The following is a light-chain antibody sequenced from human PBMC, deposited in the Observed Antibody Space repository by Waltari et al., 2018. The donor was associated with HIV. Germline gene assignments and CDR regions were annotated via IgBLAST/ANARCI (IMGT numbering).Light chain of an antibody. Sequence: QSALTQPASVSGSPGQSITISCTGTSSDVGSYNLVPWYQQHPGKAPKPMIYEVSKRPSGVSNRFSGSKSGNTASLTISGLQAEDEADYYCCSYAGSSTLFGGGTKLTVL. CDR3: CSYAGSSTL. V-gene: IGLV2-23*02. CDR1: SSDVGSYNL. J-gene: IGLJ3*02. CDR2: EVS.